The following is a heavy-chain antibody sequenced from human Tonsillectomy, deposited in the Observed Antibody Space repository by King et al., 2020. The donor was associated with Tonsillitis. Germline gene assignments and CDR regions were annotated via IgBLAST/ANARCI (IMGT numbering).Heavy chain of an antibody. CDR3: ARASSYYYDTSGYYPDFDY. V-gene: IGHV3-7*01. D-gene: IGHD3-22*01. CDR1: GFTFSNYW. CDR2: IKQDGSEK. J-gene: IGHJ4*02. Sequence: VQLVESGGGLVQPGGSLRLSCAASGFTFSNYWMSWVRQAPGKGLEWVANIKQDGSEKYYVDSVKGRFTISRDNAKNSLFLQINSLRVADTAVYYCARASSYYYDTSGYYPDFDYWGQGTLVTVSS.